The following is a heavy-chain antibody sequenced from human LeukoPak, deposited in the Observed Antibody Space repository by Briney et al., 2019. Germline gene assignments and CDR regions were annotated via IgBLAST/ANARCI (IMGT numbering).Heavy chain of an antibody. CDR2: IYYSRST. D-gene: IGHD5-12*01. CDR1: GRSISSGDYY. V-gene: IGHV4-30-4*01. J-gene: IGHJ6*04. Sequence: SQTLSLTCTVSGRSISSGDYYRRWSRQPPGKGLEWIGYIYYSRSTYYNPSLKSRVTISVDTSKNQFSLKLSSVTAADTAVYYCARAGRGYSGYGRYYYYGMDVWGKGTTVTVSS. CDR3: ARAGRGYSGYGRYYYYGMDV.